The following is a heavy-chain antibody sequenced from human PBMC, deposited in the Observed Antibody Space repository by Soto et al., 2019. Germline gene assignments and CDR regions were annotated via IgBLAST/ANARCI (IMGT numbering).Heavy chain of an antibody. Sequence: QVQLVQSGVEVREPGASVKVSCKAVRYIFTNYGVSWVRQAPGQGLEWMGWITTYNGNTEYAQKFQGRVTMTTDASTSTAYMELGRLRSDDTAIYYCARALTVYGMDVWGQGTTVTVSS. CDR2: ITTYNGNT. J-gene: IGHJ6*02. CDR1: RYIFTNYG. CDR3: ARALTVYGMDV. V-gene: IGHV1-18*01.